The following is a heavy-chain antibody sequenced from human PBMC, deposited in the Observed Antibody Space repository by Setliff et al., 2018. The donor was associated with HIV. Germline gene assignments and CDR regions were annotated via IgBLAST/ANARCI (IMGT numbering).Heavy chain of an antibody. CDR1: GYTFTSYG. CDR3: VRGRDGQHVHPGYGMDI. CDR2: SSAYNANT. J-gene: IGHJ6*02. Sequence: ASVKVSCKASGYTFTSYGINWVRQAPGQGLEWMGWSSAYNANTNYAQKFQGRVTVTTDTSTSTAYMELRSLRVEDTAVYYCVRGRDGQHVHPGYGMDIWGQGTTVTVSS. D-gene: IGHD2-15*01. V-gene: IGHV1-18*01.